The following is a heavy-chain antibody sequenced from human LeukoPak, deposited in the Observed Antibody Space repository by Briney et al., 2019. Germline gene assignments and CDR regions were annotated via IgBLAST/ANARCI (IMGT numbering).Heavy chain of an antibody. CDR1: GSIFSSYA. CDR2: ISGSGGST. D-gene: IGHD1-26*01. V-gene: IGHV3-23*01. J-gene: IGHJ3*02. CDR3: AKEGSGSYNAFDI. Sequence: GGSLRLSCAASGSIFSSYAMSWVRQAPGKGLEWVSAISGSGGSTYYADSVKGRFTISRDNSKNTLYLQMNSLRAEDTAVYYCAKEGSGSYNAFDIWGQGTMVTVSS.